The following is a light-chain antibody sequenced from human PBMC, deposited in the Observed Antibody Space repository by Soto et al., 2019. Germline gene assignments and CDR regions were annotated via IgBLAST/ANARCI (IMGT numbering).Light chain of an antibody. J-gene: IGLJ1*01. Sequence: QSVLTQPRSVSGSPGQSVTISCTGTSSDVGGYNYVSWYQHHPGKAPKLMIYDVSKRPSGVPDRFSGYKSGNTASMTISGLKAEDEADYYCCSYAGIYVFGTGTKLTVL. V-gene: IGLV2-11*01. CDR3: CSYAGIYV. CDR2: DVS. CDR1: SSDVGGYNY.